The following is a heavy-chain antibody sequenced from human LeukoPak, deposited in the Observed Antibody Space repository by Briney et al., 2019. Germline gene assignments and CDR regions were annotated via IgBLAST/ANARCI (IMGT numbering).Heavy chain of an antibody. D-gene: IGHD4-23*01. J-gene: IGHJ4*02. CDR1: GFTFSSYS. Sequence: GGSLRLSCAASGFTFSSYSMNWVRQAPGKGLEWVSYISSSGSTIVYADSVKGRFTISRDNAKNSLYLQMSSLRAEDTAVYYCVREDGGNYFDYWGQGTLVTVSS. CDR3: VREDGGNYFDY. V-gene: IGHV3-48*04. CDR2: ISSSGSTI.